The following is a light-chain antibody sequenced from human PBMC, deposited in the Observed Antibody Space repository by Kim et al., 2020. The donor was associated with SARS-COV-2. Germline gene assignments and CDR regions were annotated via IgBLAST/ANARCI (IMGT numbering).Light chain of an antibody. Sequence: QSVLTQPPSVSGAPGQRVTISCTGSSSNIGAGYDVHWYQQFPGTVPKLLIHGNNNRPSGVPDRFSGSKSGTSASLAITGLQAEDEADYYCQSYDSSLTVFYVFGTGTKVNVL. V-gene: IGLV1-40*01. CDR1: SSNIGAGYD. J-gene: IGLJ1*01. CDR2: GNN. CDR3: QSYDSSLTVFYV.